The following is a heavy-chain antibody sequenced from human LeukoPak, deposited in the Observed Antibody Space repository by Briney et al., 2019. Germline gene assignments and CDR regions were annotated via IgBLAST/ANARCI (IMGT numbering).Heavy chain of an antibody. CDR3: AKDIRSSGWSKYSGY. CDR2: ISGSGGST. Sequence: PGGSLRLSCTASRFTFSSYAMSWVRQAPEKGLEWVSTISGSGGSTYYADSVKGRFTISRDNSKNTLYLQMNSLRAEDTAVYYCAKDIRSSGWSKYSGYWGQGTLVTVSS. V-gene: IGHV3-23*01. J-gene: IGHJ4*02. D-gene: IGHD6-19*01. CDR1: RFTFSSYA.